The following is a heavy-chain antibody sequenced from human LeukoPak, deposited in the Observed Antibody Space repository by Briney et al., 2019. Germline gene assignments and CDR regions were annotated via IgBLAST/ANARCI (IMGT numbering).Heavy chain of an antibody. Sequence: GGSLRLSCAASGFTFSSYAMSWVRQAPGKGLEWVSAISGSGGSTYYADSVKGRFTISRDNSKNTLYLQMSSLRAEDTAVYYCATPGPRLRYFDWSLDYYGMDVWGQGTTVTVSS. CDR3: ATPGPRLRYFDWSLDYYGMDV. CDR1: GFTFSSYA. J-gene: IGHJ6*02. CDR2: ISGSGGST. V-gene: IGHV3-23*01. D-gene: IGHD3-9*01.